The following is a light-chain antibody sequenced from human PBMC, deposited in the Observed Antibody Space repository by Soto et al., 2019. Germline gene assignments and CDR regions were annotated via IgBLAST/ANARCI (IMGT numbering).Light chain of an antibody. CDR1: NSDVGSHNF. CDR2: EAS. V-gene: IGLV2-23*01. J-gene: IGLJ3*02. CDR3: CSLTNGATWV. Sequence: QSALTQPAAVSGSPGQSITISCTGTNSDVGSHNFVSWYQQYPGKAPKLLIYEASKRPSGLSNRFSRSKPGNTASLTISGRKAEDEADYYCCSLTNGATWVFGGGTQLTVL.